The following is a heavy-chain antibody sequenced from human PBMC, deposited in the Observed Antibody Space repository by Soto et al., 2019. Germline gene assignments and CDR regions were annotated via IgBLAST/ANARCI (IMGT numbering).Heavy chain of an antibody. D-gene: IGHD1-1*01. CDR2: ISGGST. CDR3: AKRATGTYFDY. CDR1: GFTFSSYA. V-gene: IGHV3-23*01. J-gene: IGHJ4*02. Sequence: GGSLRLSCAASGFTFSSYAMNLVRQAPGKGLEWVSVISGGSTYYADSVKGRFTISRDNSKNTLYLQMNSLRAEDTAVYYCAKRATGTYFDYWGQGTLVTVSS.